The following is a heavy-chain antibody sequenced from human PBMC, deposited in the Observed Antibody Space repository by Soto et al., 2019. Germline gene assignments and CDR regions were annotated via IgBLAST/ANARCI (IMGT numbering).Heavy chain of an antibody. CDR3: ARGQVVAAQH. CDR1: GGSISSGGYS. V-gene: IGHV4-30-2*01. Sequence: QLQLQESGSGLVKPSQTLSLTCAVSGGSISSGGYSWSWIRQPPGKGLEWIGYIYHSGSTYYNPTLKIRVTISVHRSKNQSSLKLSSVTAADTAVYYCARGQVVAAQHWGQGTLVTVSS. D-gene: IGHD2-15*01. J-gene: IGHJ4*02. CDR2: IYHSGST.